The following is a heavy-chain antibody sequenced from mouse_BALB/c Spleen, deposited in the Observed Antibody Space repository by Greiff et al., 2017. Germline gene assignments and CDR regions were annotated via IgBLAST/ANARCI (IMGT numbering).Heavy chain of an antibody. D-gene: IGHD2-14*01. CDR1: GFPLTGFG. CDR2: IWGDGST. J-gene: IGHJ4*01. Sequence: QVQLKGSEPGLVAPPKALSITCPASGFPLTGFGVTWVRQPPGKGLGWLGMIWGDGSTDYNSALKSRLSISKDNSKSQVFLKMNSLQTDDTARYYCARDRYGNAMDYWGQGTSVTVSS. V-gene: IGHV2-6-7*01. CDR3: ARDRYGNAMDY.